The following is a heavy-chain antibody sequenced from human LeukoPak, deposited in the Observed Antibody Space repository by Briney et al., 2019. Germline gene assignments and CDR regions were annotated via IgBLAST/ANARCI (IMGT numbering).Heavy chain of an antibody. D-gene: IGHD6-6*01. J-gene: IGHJ5*02. Sequence: GESLTISCQGSGYSFTSYWISWVRQMPGKGLEWMGRIDPSDSYTNYSPSFQGHVTISADKSISTAYLQWSSLKASDTAIYYCARPMYSSSDYWFDPWGQGTLVTVSS. V-gene: IGHV5-10-1*01. CDR1: GYSFTSYW. CDR2: IDPSDSYT. CDR3: ARPMYSSSDYWFDP.